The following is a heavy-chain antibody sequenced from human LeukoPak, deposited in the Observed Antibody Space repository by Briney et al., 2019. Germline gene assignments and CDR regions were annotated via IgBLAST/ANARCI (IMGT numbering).Heavy chain of an antibody. J-gene: IGHJ6*02. D-gene: IGHD2-2*01. V-gene: IGHV1-69*13. CDR2: IIPIFGTA. CDR3: ARSDIVVVPAAPIYYYGMDV. CDR1: GGTFSSYA. Sequence: ASVKVSCKASGGTFSSYAISWVRQAPGQGLEWMGGIIPIFGTANYAQKFQGRVTITADESTSTAYMELSSLRSEDTAVYYCARSDIVVVPAAPIYYYGMDVWGQGTTVTVSS.